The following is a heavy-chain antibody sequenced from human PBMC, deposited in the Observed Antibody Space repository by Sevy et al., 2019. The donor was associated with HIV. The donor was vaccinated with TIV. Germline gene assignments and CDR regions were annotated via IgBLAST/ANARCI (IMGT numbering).Heavy chain of an antibody. CDR3: AKVRWELINALEDILFDY. J-gene: IGHJ4*02. Sequence: GGSLRLSCAASGFTFSSYGMHWVRQAPGKGLEWVAVISYDGSNKYYADSVKGRFTISRDNSKNTLYLQMNSLRAEDTAVYYCAKVRWELINALEDILFDYWGQGTLVTVSS. CDR1: GFTFSSYG. D-gene: IGHD1-26*01. V-gene: IGHV3-30*18. CDR2: ISYDGSNK.